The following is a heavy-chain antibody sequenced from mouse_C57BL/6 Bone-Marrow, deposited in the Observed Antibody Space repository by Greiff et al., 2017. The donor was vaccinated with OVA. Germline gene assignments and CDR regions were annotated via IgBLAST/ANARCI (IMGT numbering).Heavy chain of an antibody. CDR3: AREKIYYGSSYFDY. CDR1: GFTFSDYY. J-gene: IGHJ2*01. D-gene: IGHD1-1*01. CDR2: INYDGSST. V-gene: IGHV5-16*01. Sequence: EVKLVESEGGLVQPGSSTKLSCTASGFTFSDYYMAWVRQVPEKGLEWVANINYDGSSTYYLDSLKSRFIISRDNAKNILYLQMSSLKSEDTATYYCAREKIYYGSSYFDYWGQGTTLTVSS.